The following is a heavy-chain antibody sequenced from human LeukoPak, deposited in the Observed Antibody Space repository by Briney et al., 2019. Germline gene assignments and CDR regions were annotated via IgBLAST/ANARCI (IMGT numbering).Heavy chain of an antibody. Sequence: GGSLRLSCAASGFTFSSYSMNWVRQAPGKGLEWVSSISSSSSYIYYADSVKGRLTISRDNAKNSLYLQMNSLRAEDTAVYYCASHPGAVDGGNGAEYFQHWGQGTLVTVSS. CDR2: ISSSSSYI. CDR1: GFTFSSYS. J-gene: IGHJ1*01. V-gene: IGHV3-21*01. D-gene: IGHD4-23*01. CDR3: ASHPGAVDGGNGAEYFQH.